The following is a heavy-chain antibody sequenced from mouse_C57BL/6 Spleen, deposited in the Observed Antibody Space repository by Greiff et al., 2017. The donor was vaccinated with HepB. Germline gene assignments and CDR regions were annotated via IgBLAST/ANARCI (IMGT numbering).Heavy chain of an antibody. CDR2: ISSGSSTI. D-gene: IGHD1-1*01. Sequence: DVHLVESGGGLVKPGGSLKLSCAASGFTFSDYGMHWVRQAPEKGLEWVAYISSGSSTIYYADTVKGRFTISRDNAKNTLFLQMTSLRSEDTAMYYCARDHYYGSSYWYFDVWGTGTTVTVSS. CDR1: GFTFSDYG. V-gene: IGHV5-17*01. J-gene: IGHJ1*03. CDR3: ARDHYYGSSYWYFDV.